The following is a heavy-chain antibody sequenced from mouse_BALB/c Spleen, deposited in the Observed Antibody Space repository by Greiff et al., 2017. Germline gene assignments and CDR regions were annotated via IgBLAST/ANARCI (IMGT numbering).Heavy chain of an antibody. V-gene: IGHV1-54*01. CDR3: ARGDGYYFAY. CDR1: GYAFTNYL. J-gene: IGHJ3*01. D-gene: IGHD2-3*01. CDR2: INPGSGGT. Sequence: VQLQQSGAELVRPGTSVKVSCKASGYAFTNYLIEWVKQRPGQGLEWIGVINPGSGGTNYNEKFKGKATLTADKSSSTAYMQLSSLTSDDSAVYFCARGDGYYFAYWGQGTLVTVSA.